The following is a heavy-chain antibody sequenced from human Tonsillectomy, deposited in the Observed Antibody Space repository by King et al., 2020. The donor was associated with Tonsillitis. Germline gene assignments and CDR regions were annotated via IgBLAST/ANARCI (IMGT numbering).Heavy chain of an antibody. J-gene: IGHJ4*02. V-gene: IGHV3-11*01. D-gene: IGHD2-15*01. CDR2: ISGSGSTI. CDR3: AVRYWVAFYFDY. CDR1: EFTFSDYY. Sequence: VQLVESGGGLVKPGGSLRLSCAASEFTFSDYYMSWIRQAPGKGLEWVSYISGSGSTIYYADSVKGRFTISWDKAKNSLYLQMNSLRAEDTAIYYCAVRYWVAFYFDYWGQGTPVTVSS.